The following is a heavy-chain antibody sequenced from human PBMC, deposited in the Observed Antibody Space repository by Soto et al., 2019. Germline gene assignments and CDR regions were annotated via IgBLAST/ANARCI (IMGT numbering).Heavy chain of an antibody. CDR1: GASVSSGLYF. J-gene: IGHJ4*02. Sequence: QVQLQESGPGLVKPSQTLSLTCTVSGASVSSGLYFWNWIRQLPGKGLQWLGHVHPNGNIYYNPSHQRRFTMSMDMSTYQVALQLNSVTVADTAVYSCVRVSDPYKCGFWGQGALVTVSS. D-gene: IGHD6-25*01. V-gene: IGHV4-31*03. CDR3: VRVSDPYKCGF. CDR2: VHPNGNI.